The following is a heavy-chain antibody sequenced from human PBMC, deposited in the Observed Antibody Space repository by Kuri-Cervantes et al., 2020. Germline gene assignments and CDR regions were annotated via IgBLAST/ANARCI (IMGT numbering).Heavy chain of an antibody. CDR3: ARDPTSGYDSDAFDI. J-gene: IGHJ3*02. D-gene: IGHD5-12*01. V-gene: IGHV3-30-3*01. CDR2: ISYDGSNK. CDR1: GFTFSSYA. Sequence: GGSLRLSCAASGFTFSSYAMHWVRQAPGKGLEWVAVISYDGSNKYYADSVKVRFTISRDNSKNTLYLQMNSLRAEDTAVYYCARDPTSGYDSDAFDIWGQGTMVTVSS.